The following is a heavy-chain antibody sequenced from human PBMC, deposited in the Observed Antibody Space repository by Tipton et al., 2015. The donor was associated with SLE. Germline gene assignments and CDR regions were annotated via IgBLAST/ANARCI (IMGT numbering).Heavy chain of an antibody. CDR3: ARGGYSTGWYYASTGGFDS. V-gene: IGHV4-61*02. J-gene: IGHJ5*01. D-gene: IGHD6-19*01. CDR1: GGSISSSIYY. Sequence: TLSLTCTVSGGSISSSIYYWSWIRQPAGKGLEWIGRIYSSGSTNYNPSLKSRVTISVDTSKNQFSLNLRSVTAADTAVYFCARGGYSTGWYYASTGGFDSWGQGTLVTVSS. CDR2: IYSSGST.